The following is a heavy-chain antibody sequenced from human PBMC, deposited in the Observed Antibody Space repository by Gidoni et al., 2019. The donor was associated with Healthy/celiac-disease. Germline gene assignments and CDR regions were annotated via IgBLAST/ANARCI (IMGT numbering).Heavy chain of an antibody. Sequence: EVQLVESGGGLVKPGGSLRLYCAASGFACSSYSRNWVRQAPGKGLEGVSSISSSSSYIYYADSVKGRFTISRDNAKNSLYLQMNSLRAEDTAVYYCARGEEDYYDSSGYYQTDYWGQGTLVTVSS. CDR2: ISSSSSYI. J-gene: IGHJ4*02. V-gene: IGHV3-21*01. CDR1: GFACSSYS. CDR3: ARGEEDYYDSSGYYQTDY. D-gene: IGHD3-22*01.